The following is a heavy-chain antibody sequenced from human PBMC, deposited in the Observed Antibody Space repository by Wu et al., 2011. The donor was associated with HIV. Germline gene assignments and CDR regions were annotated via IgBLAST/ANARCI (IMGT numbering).Heavy chain of an antibody. CDR1: GYTFTDYN. D-gene: IGHD6-19*01. Sequence: QVQLVQSGAEVKKPGASVKVSCRASGYTFTDYNMHWVRRAPGQGPEWMGWINPNTGDSHYAQKFQGRVTMTRDTSISTVYMDLTRLRSDDTAVYFCARVDTSGWSFDYWGQGAWSPSP. CDR2: INPNTGDS. J-gene: IGHJ4*02. CDR3: ARVDTSGWSFDY. V-gene: IGHV1-2*02.